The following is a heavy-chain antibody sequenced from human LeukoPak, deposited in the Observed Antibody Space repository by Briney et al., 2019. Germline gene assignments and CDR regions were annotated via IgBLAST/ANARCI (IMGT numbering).Heavy chain of an antibody. CDR1: GFSLSTSVVG. D-gene: IGHD4-17*01. Sequence: SGPTLVKPTQTLTLTCTFSGFSLSTSVVGVGWIRQPPGKALQWLALIYWSDDKLYSPSLKSRLTITKDTSKNQVVLTMTNMDPVGTATYYCAHKTTPFNYWGQGTLVTVSS. CDR2: IYWSDDK. J-gene: IGHJ4*02. V-gene: IGHV2-5*01. CDR3: AHKTTPFNY.